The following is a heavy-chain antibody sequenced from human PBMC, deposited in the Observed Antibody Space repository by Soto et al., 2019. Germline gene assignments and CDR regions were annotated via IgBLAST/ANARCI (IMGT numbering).Heavy chain of an antibody. CDR1: GGSMSSSSYY. CDR3: ARGFDIFTFGFCLDY. D-gene: IGHD3-9*01. V-gene: IGHV4-39*01. Sequence: KPSETLSLTCTVSGGSMSSSSYYWGWIRQPPGKGLEWIANMYFSGFYSGSTSYNPSLKSRVTISVDTSKNQFSLQVSSVTAADTAVYYCARGFDIFTFGFCLDYWGQGTLVTVSS. J-gene: IGHJ4*02. CDR2: MYFSGFYSGST.